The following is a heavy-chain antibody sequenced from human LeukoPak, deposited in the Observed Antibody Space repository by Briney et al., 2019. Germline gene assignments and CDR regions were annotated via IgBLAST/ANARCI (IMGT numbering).Heavy chain of an antibody. Sequence: GGSLRLSCAASGFTFSIYSMNWVRQAPGKGLEWVSYIGGTHSNIYYADSVKGRFTISRDDAKNSLYLQMNSLRDEDTAVYYYARDRDYAFDSWGQGTLVTVSS. CDR3: ARDRDYAFDS. J-gene: IGHJ4*02. CDR2: IGGTHSNI. D-gene: IGHD4-17*01. V-gene: IGHV3-48*02. CDR1: GFTFSIYS.